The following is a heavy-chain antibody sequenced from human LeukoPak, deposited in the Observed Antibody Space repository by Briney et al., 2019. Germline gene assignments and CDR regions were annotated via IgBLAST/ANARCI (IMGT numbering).Heavy chain of an antibody. CDR1: GYTFTGYY. CDR3: ARGEACSSTNCYYWFDP. V-gene: IGHV1-2*02. CDR2: INPNSGGT. J-gene: IGHJ5*02. Sequence: GASVKVSCKASGYTFTGYYMHWVRQAPGQGLEWMGWINPNSGGTNYAQKFQGRVTMTRDTSISTAYMELSRLRSDDTAVYYCARGEACSSTNCYYWFDPWGQGTLVTVSS. D-gene: IGHD2-2*01.